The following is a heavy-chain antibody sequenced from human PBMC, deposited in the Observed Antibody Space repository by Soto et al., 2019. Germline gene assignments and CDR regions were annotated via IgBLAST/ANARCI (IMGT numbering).Heavy chain of an antibody. J-gene: IGHJ6*02. D-gene: IGHD4-17*01. CDR1: GYTFTSYG. Sequence: ASVKVSCKASGYTFTSYGISWVRQAPGQGLEWMGWISAYNGNTNYAQKLQGRVTMTTDTSTSTAYMGLRSLRSDDTAVYYCARVPPFYGDYVSYYYYYYGMDVWGQGTTVTVSS. V-gene: IGHV1-18*01. CDR3: ARVPPFYGDYVSYYYYYYGMDV. CDR2: ISAYNGNT.